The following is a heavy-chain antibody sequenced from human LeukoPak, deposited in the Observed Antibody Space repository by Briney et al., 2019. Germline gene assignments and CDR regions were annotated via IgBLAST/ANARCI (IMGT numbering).Heavy chain of an antibody. V-gene: IGHV4-34*01. Sequence: PSETLSLTCAVYGGSFSGYYWNWIRQPPGKGLEWIGSIYYSGSTYYNPSLKSRVTISVDTSKNQFSLKLSSVTAADTAVYYCASLSAAEDYWGQGTLVTVSS. CDR2: IYYSGST. J-gene: IGHJ4*02. CDR3: ASLSAAEDY. CDR1: GGSFSGYY. D-gene: IGHD6-25*01.